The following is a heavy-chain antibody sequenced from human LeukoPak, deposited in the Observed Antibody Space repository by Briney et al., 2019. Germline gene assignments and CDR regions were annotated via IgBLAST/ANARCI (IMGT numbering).Heavy chain of an antibody. CDR2: VSPYNGNT. CDR3: ARIAISGTPGKDLDY. Sequence: GASVKVSCKASGYTFTSYGIGWVRQARGQGLEWMGWVSPYNGNTNPAQNLQGRVTMTTDTSTSTAYMELRSLRSDDTAVYYCARIAISGTPGKDLDYWGQGTLVTVSS. J-gene: IGHJ4*02. V-gene: IGHV1-18*01. D-gene: IGHD2-21*01. CDR1: GYTFTSYG.